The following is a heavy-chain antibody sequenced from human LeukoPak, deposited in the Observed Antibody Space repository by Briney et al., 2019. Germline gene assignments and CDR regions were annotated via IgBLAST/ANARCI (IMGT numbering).Heavy chain of an antibody. Sequence: EASVKVSCKASGYTFTYCSLHWVRQAPGQGLEWMGWINPNSGGTNYAQKFQGRVTMTRDTSISTAYMELSRLRSDDTAVYYCARESLEYSSSSDAFDIWGQGTMVTVSS. CDR1: GYTFTYCS. V-gene: IGHV1-2*02. CDR3: ARESLEYSSSSDAFDI. J-gene: IGHJ3*02. CDR2: INPNSGGT. D-gene: IGHD6-6*01.